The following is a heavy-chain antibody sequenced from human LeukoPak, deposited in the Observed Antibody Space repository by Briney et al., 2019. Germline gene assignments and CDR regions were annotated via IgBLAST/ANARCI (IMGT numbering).Heavy chain of an antibody. J-gene: IGHJ4*02. CDR3: ARGKGRNTARGVY. V-gene: IGHV5-51*01. CDR1: GYSFTSYW. D-gene: IGHD5-18*01. Sequence: GESLKISCQGSGYSFTSYWIGWVRQLPGQSLEWMGVIYPGDSDTRYRPSFQGQVTISADKSISTAYLQWSSLKASDTAMYYCARGKGRNTARGVYWGQGTLVTVSP. CDR2: IYPGDSDT.